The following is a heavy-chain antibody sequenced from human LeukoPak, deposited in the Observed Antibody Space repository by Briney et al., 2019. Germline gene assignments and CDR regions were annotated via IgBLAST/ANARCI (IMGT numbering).Heavy chain of an antibody. J-gene: IGHJ4*02. CDR1: GFTFSHYG. V-gene: IGHV3-33*06. Sequence: GGSLRLSCVASGFTFSHYGMHWVRQAPGKGLEWVAVIWSDATNQYYADSVKGRFTISRDNFKNTVSLQMNSLRAEDTAIYYCAKDAQRGFDYRNSLEHWGQGSLVTVSS. CDR2: IWSDATNQ. D-gene: IGHD4-11*01. CDR3: AKDAQRGFDYRNSLEH.